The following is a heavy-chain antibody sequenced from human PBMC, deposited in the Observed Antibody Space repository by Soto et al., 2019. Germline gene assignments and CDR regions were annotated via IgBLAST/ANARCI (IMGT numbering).Heavy chain of an antibody. CDR1: GFTFSSYG. Sequence: PGGSLRLSCVASGFTFSSYGMHWVRQAPGKGLEWVAVISYDGSNKYYADSGKGRFTISRDNSKNTLYLQMNSLRAEDTAVYYCAKDLRITIFGVEYAFDIWGQGTMVTVSS. CDR3: AKDLRITIFGVEYAFDI. V-gene: IGHV3-30*18. J-gene: IGHJ3*02. CDR2: ISYDGSNK. D-gene: IGHD3-3*01.